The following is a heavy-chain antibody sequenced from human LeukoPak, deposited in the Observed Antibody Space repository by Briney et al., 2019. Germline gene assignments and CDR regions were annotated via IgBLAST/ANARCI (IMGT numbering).Heavy chain of an antibody. Sequence: PSETLSLTCSVSGGSISSDSWNWIRQPAGKGLERIGRIYISGSTNYNPSLKSRVTISVDTSKNQFSLKLSSVTAADTAVYYCAGTPYYDILTGYYMEGLDYWGQGTLVTVSS. D-gene: IGHD3-9*01. CDR2: IYISGST. J-gene: IGHJ4*02. CDR3: AGTPYYDILTGYYMEGLDY. CDR1: GGSISSDS. V-gene: IGHV4-4*07.